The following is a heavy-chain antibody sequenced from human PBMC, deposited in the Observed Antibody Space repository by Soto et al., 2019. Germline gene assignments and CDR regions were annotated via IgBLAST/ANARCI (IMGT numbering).Heavy chain of an antibody. CDR2: IWYDGSNK. CDR3: ARDLSPPIVGATY. CDR1: GFTFSSYG. Sequence: ESGGGVVQPGRSLRLSCAASGFTFSSYGMHWVRQAPGKGLEWVAVIWYDGSNKYYADSVKGRFTISRDNSKNTLYLQMNSLRAEDTAVYYCARDLSPPIVGATYWGQGTLVTVSS. D-gene: IGHD1-26*01. V-gene: IGHV3-33*01. J-gene: IGHJ4*02.